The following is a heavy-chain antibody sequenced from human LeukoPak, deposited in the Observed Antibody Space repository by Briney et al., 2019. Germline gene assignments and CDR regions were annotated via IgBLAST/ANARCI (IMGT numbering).Heavy chain of an antibody. CDR3: ARVHCSSTDCYGGYYFAMDV. CDR1: GFTFSDYG. D-gene: IGHD2-2*01. J-gene: IGHJ6*02. V-gene: IGHV3-30*03. CDR2: ISDDGNNK. Sequence: GGSLRLSWAASGFTFSDYGMHWVRQAPGKGLEWVALISDDGNNKYYADSVKGRFTISRDNSENTLYLQMNSLRAEDTAVYFCARVHCSSTDCYGGYYFAMDVWGQGTTVTVSS.